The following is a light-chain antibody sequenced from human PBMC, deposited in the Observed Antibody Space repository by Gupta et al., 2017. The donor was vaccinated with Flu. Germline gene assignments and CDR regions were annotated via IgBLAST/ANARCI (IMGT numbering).Light chain of an antibody. J-gene: IGLJ1*01. Sequence: QSALTQPASVSGSPGQSIAISCTGTSSDVGGYNYVSWYQQHPGKAPKLIIYDVSFRPSGVSNRFSGSKSDNTASLTISGLQAEDEADYYCSSYTGSSTLGVFGTGTKATVL. CDR3: SSYTGSSTLGV. CDR1: SSDVGGYNY. V-gene: IGLV2-14*01. CDR2: DVS.